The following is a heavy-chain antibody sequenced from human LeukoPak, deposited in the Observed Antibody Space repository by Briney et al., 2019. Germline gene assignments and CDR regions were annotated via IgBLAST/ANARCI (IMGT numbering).Heavy chain of an antibody. D-gene: IGHD6-13*01. CDR3: AKGGVGAAAGTQSKIKLDFDI. V-gene: IGHV3-30*18. J-gene: IGHJ3*02. CDR2: ISYDGSNK. CDR1: GFTFSSYG. Sequence: GRSLRLSCVASGFTFSSYGMHWVRQAPGKGLEWVAVISYDGSNKYYVDSVKGRFTISRDNSKNTLYLQMNSLRAEDTAVYYCAKGGVGAAAGTQSKIKLDFDIWGQGTMVTVSS.